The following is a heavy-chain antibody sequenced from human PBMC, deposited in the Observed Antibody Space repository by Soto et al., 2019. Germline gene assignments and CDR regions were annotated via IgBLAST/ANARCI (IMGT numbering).Heavy chain of an antibody. CDR1: GGTFSSYA. CDR3: ARANIAAFMPSSYYYGMDV. V-gene: IGHV1-69*13. J-gene: IGHJ6*02. CDR2: IIPIFGTA. Sequence: ASLKVSCKASGGTFSSYAISWVRQAPGQGLEWMGGIIPIFGTANYAQKFQGRVTITADESTSTAYMELSSLRSEDTAVYYCARANIAAFMPSSYYYGMDVWGQGTTVTVSS. D-gene: IGHD6-13*01.